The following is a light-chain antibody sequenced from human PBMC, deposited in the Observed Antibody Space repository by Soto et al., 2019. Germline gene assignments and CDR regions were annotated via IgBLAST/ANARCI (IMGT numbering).Light chain of an antibody. CDR1: QDISNY. Sequence: DIQMTQSPSSLSASVGDRVTITCQASQDISNYLNWYQQKPGKAPKLLIYDASNLETGVPSRFSGRGSGTAFPFTISSLQPEDIATYYCQQYDHLPFTFGPGTKVDIK. V-gene: IGKV1-33*01. J-gene: IGKJ3*01. CDR2: DAS. CDR3: QQYDHLPFT.